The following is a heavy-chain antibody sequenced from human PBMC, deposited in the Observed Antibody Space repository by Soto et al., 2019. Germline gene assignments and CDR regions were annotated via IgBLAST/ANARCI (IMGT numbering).Heavy chain of an antibody. CDR1: GDSLSSYY. J-gene: IGHJ4*02. D-gene: IGHD5-18*01. V-gene: IGHV4-59*01. Sequence: PSETLSLTCTVSGDSLSSYYWTWIRQSPGKGLEWIGYVHYSGSTNYNPSLKSRASISIDTSKNQFSLELSSVTAADTAVYYCAREPRLYTYGLDYWGQGTLGTVS. CDR2: VHYSGST. CDR3: AREPRLYTYGLDY.